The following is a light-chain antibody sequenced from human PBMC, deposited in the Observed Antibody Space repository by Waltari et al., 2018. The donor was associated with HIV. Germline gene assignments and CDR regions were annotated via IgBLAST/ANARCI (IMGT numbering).Light chain of an antibody. CDR1: SLRSYY. CDR2: GKN. V-gene: IGLV3-19*01. CDR3: NSRDSSGNPVV. Sequence: SSELTQDPAVSVALGQTVRITCQGDSLRSYYASWYQQKPGQPPLLVIYGKNNRPSGIPDRFSGSSSGNTASLTITGAQAEDEADYYCNSRDSSGNPVVFGGGTKLTVL. J-gene: IGLJ2*01.